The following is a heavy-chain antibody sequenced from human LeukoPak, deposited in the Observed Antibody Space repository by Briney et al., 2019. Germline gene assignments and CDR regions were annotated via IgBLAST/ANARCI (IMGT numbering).Heavy chain of an antibody. CDR3: ARAHPAGAGDYYYYMDV. D-gene: IGHD6-19*01. V-gene: IGHV3-20*04. Sequence: GGSLRLSCAASGFTFDDYGMSWVRQAPGKGLEWVSGINWNGGSTGYADSVKGRFTISRDNAKNSLYLQMNSLRAEDTALYYCARAHPAGAGDYYYYMDVWGKGTTVTVSS. CDR1: GFTFDDYG. CDR2: INWNGGST. J-gene: IGHJ6*03.